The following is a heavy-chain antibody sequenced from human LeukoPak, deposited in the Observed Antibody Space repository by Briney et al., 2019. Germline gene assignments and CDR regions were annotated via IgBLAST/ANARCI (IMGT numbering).Heavy chain of an antibody. Sequence: GESLKISCKGSGYGFTSYWIGWVHQMPGKGLEWMGIIHPGDSDTRYSPSFQGQVTISADKSISTAYLQWSSLKASDTAMYYCARQWLVEENWFDPWGQGTLVTVSS. CDR3: ARQWLVEENWFDP. D-gene: IGHD6-19*01. CDR1: GYGFTSYW. CDR2: IHPGDSDT. V-gene: IGHV5-51*07. J-gene: IGHJ5*02.